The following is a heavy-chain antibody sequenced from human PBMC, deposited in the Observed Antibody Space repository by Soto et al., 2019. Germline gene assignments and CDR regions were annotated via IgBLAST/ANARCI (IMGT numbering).Heavy chain of an antibody. CDR1: GGSITSGAFV. D-gene: IGHD3-3*01. J-gene: IGHJ6*02. Sequence: TLSLTCSGSGGSITSGAFVWSCVRHDPVEGLELIAYIYYSGYTYYHPSLKSRLSISMDTSKNQFSLKLSSVTAADTAVYYCARDFVYDYDSHPGGMDVWGQRTTVTFS. V-gene: IGHV4-31*03. CDR3: ARDFVYDYDSHPGGMDV. CDR2: IYYSGYT.